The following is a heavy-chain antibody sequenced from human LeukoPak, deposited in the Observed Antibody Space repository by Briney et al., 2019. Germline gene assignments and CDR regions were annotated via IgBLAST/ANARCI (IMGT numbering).Heavy chain of an antibody. V-gene: IGHV1-18*01. CDR2: TSAYNGNT. CDR1: GYTFTSYG. J-gene: IGHJ5*02. D-gene: IGHD6-13*01. CDR3: ATVGAAAANWFDP. Sequence: ASVKVSCKTSGYTFTSYGISWVRQAPGQGLEWMGWTSAYNGNTNYAQKLQGRVTMTTDTSTNTAYMELRSLRSDDTAVYYCATVGAAAANWFDPWGQGTLVTVSS.